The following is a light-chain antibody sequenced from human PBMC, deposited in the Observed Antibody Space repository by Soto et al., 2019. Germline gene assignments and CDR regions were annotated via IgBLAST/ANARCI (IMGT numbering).Light chain of an antibody. CDR2: DAS. CDR3: QQRSNWPRA. V-gene: IGKV3-11*01. CDR1: QSVSSY. J-gene: IGKJ1*01. Sequence: ELVLTHSPATLSLSPGERATLSCRASQSVSSYLAWYQQKPGQAPRLLIYDASNRATGIPARFSGSGSGTDFTLTISSLEPEDFAVYYCQQRSNWPRAFGQGTKWIS.